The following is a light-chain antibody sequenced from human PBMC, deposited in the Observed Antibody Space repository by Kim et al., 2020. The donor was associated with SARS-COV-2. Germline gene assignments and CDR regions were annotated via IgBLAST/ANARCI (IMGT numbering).Light chain of an antibody. V-gene: IGKV1-13*02. CDR2: DAS. Sequence: AIQVTQSPSSLSASVGDRVTITCRASQGISSALAWYQQKPGKAPKLLIYDASTLESGVPSRFSGSGSGTDFTLTITSLQPEDFATYYCHQFTRYTFGQGTKLEI. CDR3: HQFTRYT. J-gene: IGKJ2*01. CDR1: QGISSA.